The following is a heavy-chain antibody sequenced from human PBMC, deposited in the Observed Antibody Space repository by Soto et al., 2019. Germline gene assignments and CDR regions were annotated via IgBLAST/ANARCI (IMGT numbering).Heavy chain of an antibody. Sequence: QVQLQESGPGLVKPSQTLSLTCTAVGDSFSRGGHYWSWVRQRPGRVLEWIGYIYYTGGTFYNPSRQRRYSISLDTSKNQMSLELMSVTVADTAVYYCARDGLRTGTTGWYLDLWGRGTLVTVSS. CDR1: GDSFSRGGHY. CDR2: IYYTGGT. V-gene: IGHV4-31*03. D-gene: IGHD1-7*01. J-gene: IGHJ2*01. CDR3: ARDGLRTGTTGWYLDL.